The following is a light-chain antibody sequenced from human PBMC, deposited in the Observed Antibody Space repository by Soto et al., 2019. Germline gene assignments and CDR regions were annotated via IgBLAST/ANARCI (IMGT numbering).Light chain of an antibody. CDR1: SSDIGAYNY. CDR2: EVN. J-gene: IGLJ2*01. V-gene: IGLV2-14*01. Sequence: QSALTQPASVSGSPGQSITISCTGSSSDIGAYNYVSCHQQHPGRAPKLIIYEVNNRPSGVSNRFSGSKSGNTASLTISGLHVDDEVDYYCCSHSTSTTPHVVFGGGTKLTVL. CDR3: CSHSTSTTPHVV.